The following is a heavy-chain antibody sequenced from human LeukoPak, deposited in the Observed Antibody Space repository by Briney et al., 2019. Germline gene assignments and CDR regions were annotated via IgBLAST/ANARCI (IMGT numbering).Heavy chain of an antibody. CDR3: ARGVFGVAYYYYYYMDV. CDR1: GGTFSSYA. J-gene: IGHJ6*03. CDR2: IIPIFGTA. D-gene: IGHD3-3*01. V-gene: IGHV1-69*05. Sequence: ASVKVSCKASGGTFSSYAISWVRQAPGQGLERMGGIIPIFGTANYAQKFQGRVTITTDESTSTAYMELSSLRSEGTAVYYCARGVFGVAYYYYYYMDVWGKGTTVTVSS.